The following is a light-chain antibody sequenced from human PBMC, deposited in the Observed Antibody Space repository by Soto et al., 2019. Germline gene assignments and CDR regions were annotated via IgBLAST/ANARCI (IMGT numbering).Light chain of an antibody. CDR2: GVS. CDR1: QILRSN. Sequence: EIVLTQSPATLSVSPGDRATLSCRASQILRSNLAWYQQRPGQAPRLLIYGVSRRATGIPARFSGSGSGTEFTLSISSLQSDDLAVYYCQLYDHWPPMYTFGQGTKLEFK. J-gene: IGKJ2*01. V-gene: IGKV3-15*01. CDR3: QLYDHWPPMYT.